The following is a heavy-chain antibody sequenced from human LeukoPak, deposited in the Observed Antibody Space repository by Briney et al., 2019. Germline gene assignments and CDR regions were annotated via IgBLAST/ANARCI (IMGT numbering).Heavy chain of an antibody. CDR2: IYYSGST. Sequence: SQTLSLTCTVSGGSISSGDYYRSWIRQPPGKGLEWIGYIYYSGSTYYNPSLKSRVTISVDTSKNQFSLKLSSVTAADTAVYYCAREEEVTRIFDYWGQGTLVTVSS. CDR3: AREEEVTRIFDY. J-gene: IGHJ4*02. V-gene: IGHV4-30-4*08. D-gene: IGHD4-11*01. CDR1: GGSISSGDYY.